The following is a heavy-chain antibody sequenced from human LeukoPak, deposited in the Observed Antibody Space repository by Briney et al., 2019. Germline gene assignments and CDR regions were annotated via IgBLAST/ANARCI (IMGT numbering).Heavy chain of an antibody. D-gene: IGHD6-13*01. V-gene: IGHV4-34*01. CDR1: GGSFSGYY. CDR3: ARVDLFLGYSSSCYTRGYNWFDP. Sequence: ETLSLTCAVYGGSFSGYYWSWIRQPPGKGLEWIGEINHSGSTNYNPSLKSRVTISVDTSKNQFSLKLSSVTAADTAVYYCARVDLFLGYSSSCYTRGYNWFDPWGQGTLVTVSS. J-gene: IGHJ5*02. CDR2: INHSGST.